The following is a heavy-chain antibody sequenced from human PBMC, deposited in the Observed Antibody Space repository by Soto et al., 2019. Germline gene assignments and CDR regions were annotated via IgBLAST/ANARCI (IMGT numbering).Heavy chain of an antibody. CDR1: GYTFTSYG. CDR3: ARFDCWSGYSQDH. J-gene: IGHJ4*02. D-gene: IGHD3-3*01. Sequence: QVQLVQSGAEVKKPGASLRVSCKASGYTFTSYGINWARQAPGQGLEWIGWVTAYNDERKFAEKFQDRLSMTTDTATTTAFMELGSLRSDDTAMYYCARFDCWSGYSQDHWGQGTRVTVSS. V-gene: IGHV1-18*04. CDR2: VTAYNDER.